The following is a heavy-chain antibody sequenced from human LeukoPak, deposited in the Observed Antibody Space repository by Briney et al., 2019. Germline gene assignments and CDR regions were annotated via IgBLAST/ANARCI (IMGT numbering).Heavy chain of an antibody. Sequence: PAGGSLRLSCAASGFAFSRYGMHWVRQAPGKGLEGVALISHDGTNKNHADSVKGRFTISRDNSNNTLYLQMSSLRAEDTAVYYCARGPGALDYWGQGTLVTVSS. CDR3: ARGPGALDY. V-gene: IGHV3-30*03. CDR2: ISHDGTNK. CDR1: GFAFSRYG. J-gene: IGHJ4*02. D-gene: IGHD2-2*01.